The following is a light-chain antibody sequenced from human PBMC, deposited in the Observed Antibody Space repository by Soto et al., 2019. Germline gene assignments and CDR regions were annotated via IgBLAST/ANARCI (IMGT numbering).Light chain of an antibody. Sequence: EVVLTQSPGTLSLSPGERATLSCRASQSIINNYLAWYQQRPGQAPRLLIYGSSDRATGIPGRFSGSGSGTDFTLTISRLEPEDFAVYYCHQYGSSPPYTGGQGTKVEI. J-gene: IGKJ2*01. CDR1: QSIINNY. V-gene: IGKV3-20*01. CDR3: HQYGSSPPYT. CDR2: GSS.